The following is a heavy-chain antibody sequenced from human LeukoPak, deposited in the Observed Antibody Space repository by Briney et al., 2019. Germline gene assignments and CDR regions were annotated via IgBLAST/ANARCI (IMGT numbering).Heavy chain of an antibody. J-gene: IGHJ5*02. CDR2: IYYSGST. CDR1: GGSISSGDYY. D-gene: IGHD3-10*01. V-gene: IGHV4-30-4*01. CDR3: AAPGWEYGSGSYGFDP. Sequence: PSQTLSLTCTVSGGSISSGDYYWSWIRQPPGKGLEWIGYIYYSGSTYYNPSLKSRVTISVDTSKNQFSLKLSSVTAADTAVYYCAAPGWEYGSGSYGFDPWGQGALVTVSS.